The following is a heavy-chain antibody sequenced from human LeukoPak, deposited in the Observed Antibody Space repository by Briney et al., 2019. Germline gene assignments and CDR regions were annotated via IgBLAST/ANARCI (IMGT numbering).Heavy chain of an antibody. CDR1: GGTFSSYA. J-gene: IGHJ4*02. V-gene: IGHV1-69*05. D-gene: IGHD3-22*01. Sequence: GSSVKVSCKASGGTFSSYAISWVRQAPGQGLEWMGGIIPIFGTANYAQKFQGRVTITTDESTSTAYMELSSLRSEDTAVYYCWIDDSSGYYPSYYFDYWGQGTLVTVSS. CDR3: WIDDSSGYYPSYYFDY. CDR2: IIPIFGTA.